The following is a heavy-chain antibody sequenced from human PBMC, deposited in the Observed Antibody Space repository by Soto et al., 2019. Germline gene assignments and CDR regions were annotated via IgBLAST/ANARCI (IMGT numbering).Heavy chain of an antibody. Sequence: EVQLLESGGGLVQPGGSLRLSCAASGFTFSSYAMTWVRRAPGEGLEWVSAISLSSGATYYADSVKGRFTISRDNSKKPLYRHMNSLSAEDAAVYYGGKVMTTVAFYIWGEGRMVSVSS. V-gene: IGHV3-23*01. CDR2: ISLSSGAT. D-gene: IGHD4-17*01. CDR3: GKVMTTVAFYI. J-gene: IGHJ3*02. CDR1: GFTFSSYA.